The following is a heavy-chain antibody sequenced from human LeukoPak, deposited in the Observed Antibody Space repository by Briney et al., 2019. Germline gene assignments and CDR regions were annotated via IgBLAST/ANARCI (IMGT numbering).Heavy chain of an antibody. J-gene: IGHJ4*02. CDR3: AREIEDTAMVKYFDY. CDR2: IYYSGST. V-gene: IGHV4-39*07. CDR1: GGSISSSSYY. Sequence: SETLSLTCTVSGGSISSSSYYWGWIRQPPGKGLEWIGSIYYSGSTYYNPSLKSRVTISVDTSKNQFSLKLSSVTAADTAVYYCAREIEDTAMVKYFDYWGQGTLVTVSS. D-gene: IGHD5-18*01.